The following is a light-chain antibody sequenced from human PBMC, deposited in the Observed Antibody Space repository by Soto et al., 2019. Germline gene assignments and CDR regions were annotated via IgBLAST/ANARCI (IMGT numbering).Light chain of an antibody. CDR3: QQSHSTPPLT. J-gene: IGKJ3*01. V-gene: IGKV1-39*01. Sequence: DIQLTQSPSSLAASVGDRVTISCRASQSITTFLNWYQQKPGEATRLLIYAISSLQSGVTSRFSGSGYGTDFTLTISSLQPEDFATYYCQQSHSTPPLTFGAGTIVDLK. CDR1: QSITTF. CDR2: AIS.